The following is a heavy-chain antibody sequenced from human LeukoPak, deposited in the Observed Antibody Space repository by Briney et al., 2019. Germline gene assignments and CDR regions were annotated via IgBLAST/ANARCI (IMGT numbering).Heavy chain of an antibody. J-gene: IGHJ3*02. CDR3: ARDRLGSAFDI. V-gene: IGHV4-59*01. CDR2: IYYSGST. D-gene: IGHD3-16*01. CDR1: GGSISSYY. Sequence: SETLSLTCTVSGGSISSYYWSWIRQPPGKGLEWIGYIYYSGSTNYSPSLKSRVTISVDTSKNQFSLKLSSVTAADTAVYYCARDRLGSAFDIWGQGTMVTVSS.